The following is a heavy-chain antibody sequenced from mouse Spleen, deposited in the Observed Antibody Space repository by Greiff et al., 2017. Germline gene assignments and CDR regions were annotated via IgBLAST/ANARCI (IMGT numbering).Heavy chain of an antibody. V-gene: IGHV1-82*01. J-gene: IGHJ2*01. CDR3: ARGGYYLYFDY. Sequence: LEESGPELVKPGASVKISCKASGYAFSSSWMNWVKQRPGKGLEWIGRIYPGDGDTNYNGKFKGKATLTADKSSSTAYMQLSSLTSEDSAVYFCARGGYYLYFDYWGQGTTLPVSS. CDR2: IYPGDGDT. CDR1: GYAFSSSW. D-gene: IGHD2-3*01.